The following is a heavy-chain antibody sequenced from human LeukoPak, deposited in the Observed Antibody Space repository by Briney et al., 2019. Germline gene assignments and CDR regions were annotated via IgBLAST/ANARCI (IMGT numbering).Heavy chain of an antibody. V-gene: IGHV3-23*01. CDR1: GFTFSSYA. Sequence: GGSLRLSCAASGFTFSSYAMSWVRQAPGKGLEWVSAISGSGGSTYYADSVKGRFTISRDNSKNTPYLQMNSLRAEDTAVYYCAKSKRTAYYYDSSGYYYADYWGQGTLVTVSS. J-gene: IGHJ4*02. CDR3: AKSKRTAYYYDSSGYYYADY. D-gene: IGHD3-22*01. CDR2: ISGSGGST.